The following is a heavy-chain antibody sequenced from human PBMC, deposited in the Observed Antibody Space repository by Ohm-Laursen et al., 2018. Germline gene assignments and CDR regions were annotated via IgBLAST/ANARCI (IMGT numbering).Heavy chain of an antibody. D-gene: IGHD3-22*01. Sequence: SVKVSCKASGGTFSSYAISWVRQAPGQGLEWMGRIIPILGIANYAQKFQGRVTITADKSTSTAYMELSSLRSEDTAVYYCARDRYYYDSSGYYAPYYFDYWGQGTLVTVSS. CDR3: ARDRYYYDSSGYYAPYYFDY. J-gene: IGHJ4*02. V-gene: IGHV1-69*04. CDR1: GGTFSSYA. CDR2: IIPILGIA.